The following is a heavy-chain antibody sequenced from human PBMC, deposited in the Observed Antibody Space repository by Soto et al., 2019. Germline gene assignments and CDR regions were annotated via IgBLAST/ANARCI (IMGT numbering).Heavy chain of an antibody. V-gene: IGHV1-69*06. CDR3: GGSKGLRRGWYGGFWFAP. D-gene: IGHD3-10*01. J-gene: IGHJ5*02. CDR2: IIPIFGTA. Sequence: QVQLVQSGAEVKKPGSSVKVSCKASGGTFSSYAISWVRQAPGQGLEWMGGIIPIFGTANYAQKFQGRVTITGEKPRSQAQRGGGSRGFGDPAGYYRGGSKGLRRGWYGGFWFAPWGQGTLGPVPP. CDR1: GGTFSSYA.